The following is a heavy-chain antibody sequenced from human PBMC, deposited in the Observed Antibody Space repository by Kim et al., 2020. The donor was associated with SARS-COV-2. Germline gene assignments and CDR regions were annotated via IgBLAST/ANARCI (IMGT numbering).Heavy chain of an antibody. CDR1: GFTFSSYA. CDR3: AKDSLVYPAVAGTTSDY. CDR2: ISGSGGST. V-gene: IGHV3-23*01. Sequence: GGSLRLSCAASGFTFSSYAMSWVRQAPGKGLEWVSAISGSGGSTYYADSVKGRFTISRDNSKNTLYLQMNSLRAEDTAVYYCAKDSLVYPAVAGTTSDYWGQGTLVTVSS. J-gene: IGHJ4*02. D-gene: IGHD6-19*01.